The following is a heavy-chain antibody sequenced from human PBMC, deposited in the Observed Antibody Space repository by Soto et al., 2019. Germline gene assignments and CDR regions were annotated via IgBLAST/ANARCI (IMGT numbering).Heavy chain of an antibody. CDR1: GYSFTCYW. V-gene: IGHV5-51*01. CDR3: AMPYYDFLSGLPKTRPTYYYYCMDV. CDR2: IYPGDSDT. D-gene: IGHD3-3*01. J-gene: IGHJ6*04. Sequence: GESLKISCKGSGYSFTCYWIGWVRQMPGKGLEWMGIIYPGDSDTRYSPSFQGQVTISADQSISTAYLQWSSLKASDTAMYYCAMPYYDFLSGLPKTRPTYYYYCMDVWGKGTRVTVPS.